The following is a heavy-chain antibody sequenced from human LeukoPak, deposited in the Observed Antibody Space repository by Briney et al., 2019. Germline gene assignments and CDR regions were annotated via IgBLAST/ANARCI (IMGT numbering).Heavy chain of an antibody. D-gene: IGHD6-19*01. CDR2: ISGSGENT. CDR1: GFTFSSYA. CDR3: AKDLSSGSRRAY. V-gene: IGHV3-23*01. Sequence: GGSLRLSCEASGFTFSSYAMSWVRQAPGKGLEWVSAISGSGENTYYADSVKGRFTISRDNSKNTLYLQMNSLRAEDTGVYYCAKDLSSGSRRAYWGQGTLVTVSS. J-gene: IGHJ4*02.